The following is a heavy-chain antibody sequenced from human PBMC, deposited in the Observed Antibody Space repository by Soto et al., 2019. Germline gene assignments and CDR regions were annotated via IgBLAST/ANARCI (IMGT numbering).Heavy chain of an antibody. CDR2: IIPIFGTA. V-gene: IGHV1-69*12. D-gene: IGHD4-17*01. CDR1: GGTFSSYA. J-gene: IGHJ4*02. CDR3: ARDGLTTVTLVSPRKWELRLGY. Sequence: QVQLVQSGAEVKKPGSSVKVSCKASGGTFSSYAISWVRQAPGQGLEWMGGIIPIFGTANYAQKFQGRVTITADESTSTAYMELSSLRSEDTAVYYCARDGLTTVTLVSPRKWELRLGYWGQGTLVTVSA.